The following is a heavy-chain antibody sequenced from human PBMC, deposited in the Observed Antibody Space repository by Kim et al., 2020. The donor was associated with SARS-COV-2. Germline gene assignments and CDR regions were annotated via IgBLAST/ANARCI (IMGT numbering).Heavy chain of an antibody. V-gene: IGHV1-2*02. D-gene: IGHD1-26*01. J-gene: IGHJ4*02. Sequence: ASVKVSCKASGYTFTGYYMHWVRQAPGQGLEWMGWINPNSGGTNYAQKFQGRVTMTRDTSISTAYMELSRLRSDDTAVYYCARVSGSYEWAPGDYWGQGTLVTVSS. CDR1: GYTFTGYY. CDR2: INPNSGGT. CDR3: ARVSGSYEWAPGDY.